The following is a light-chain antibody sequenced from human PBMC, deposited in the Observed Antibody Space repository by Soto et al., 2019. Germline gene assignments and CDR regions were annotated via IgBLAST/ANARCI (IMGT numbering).Light chain of an antibody. V-gene: IGKV1-5*03. CDR2: KAS. J-gene: IGKJ1*01. CDR3: QQYNSFSPWT. CDR1: ESISSW. Sequence: DIQMTQSPSTLSASVGDRVTITCRASESISSWLAWYQQKPGKAPKLLIYKASNLESGVPSRFSGSGSGTEFTLTISSLQTDDFATYYCQQYNSFSPWTFGQGTKVDNK.